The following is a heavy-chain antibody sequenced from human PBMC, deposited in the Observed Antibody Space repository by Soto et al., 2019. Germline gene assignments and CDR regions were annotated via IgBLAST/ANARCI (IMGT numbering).Heavy chain of an antibody. D-gene: IGHD3-10*01. CDR1: GGSISSYY. CDR3: ARSKGFGGFDP. J-gene: IGHJ5*02. Sequence: SETLSLTCTVSGGSISSYYWSWIRQPPGKGLEWIGYIYYSGSTNYNPSLKSRDTISVDTSKNQFSLKLSSVTAADTAVYYCARSKGFGGFDPWGQGTLVTVSS. V-gene: IGHV4-59*08. CDR2: IYYSGST.